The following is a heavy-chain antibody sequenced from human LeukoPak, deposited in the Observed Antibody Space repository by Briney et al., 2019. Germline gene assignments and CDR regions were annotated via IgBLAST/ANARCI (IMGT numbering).Heavy chain of an antibody. Sequence: ETLSLTCTVSGGSISSYYWSWVRQAPGKGLEWVSVIYSGGSTYYADSVKGRFTISRDNSKNTLYLQMNSLRAEDTAVYYCARGDSTGAFDIWGQGTMVTVSS. D-gene: IGHD6-19*01. CDR1: GGSISSYY. CDR2: IYSGGST. V-gene: IGHV3-53*01. CDR3: ARGDSTGAFDI. J-gene: IGHJ3*02.